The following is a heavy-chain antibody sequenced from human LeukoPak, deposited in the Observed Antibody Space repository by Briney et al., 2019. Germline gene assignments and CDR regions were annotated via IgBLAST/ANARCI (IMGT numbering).Heavy chain of an antibody. Sequence: GESLKISCQGSEYIFSTYWIGWVRQMPGKGLEWMGIIYPGDSDTRYSPSFQGQVTISADKSISTAYLQWSSLKASDTAMYYCARHWRSGSFDYWGQGTLVTVSS. V-gene: IGHV5-51*01. CDR1: EYIFSTYW. CDR2: IYPGDSDT. D-gene: IGHD6-19*01. J-gene: IGHJ4*02. CDR3: ARHWRSGSFDY.